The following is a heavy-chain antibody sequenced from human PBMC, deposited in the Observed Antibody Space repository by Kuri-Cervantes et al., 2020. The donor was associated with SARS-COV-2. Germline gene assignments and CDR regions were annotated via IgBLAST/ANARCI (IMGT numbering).Heavy chain of an antibody. CDR3: TTLIDY. CDR1: GFLFSASA. V-gene: IGHV3-73*01. J-gene: IGHJ4*02. Sequence: GESLKISCEVSGFLFSASAIRWVRQASGKGLEWVGRVRGKANNYATAYAASVKGRFTISRDDLKNMAYLQMNSLKTEDTTVYYCTTLIDYWGQGALVTVSS. CDR2: VRGKANNYAT.